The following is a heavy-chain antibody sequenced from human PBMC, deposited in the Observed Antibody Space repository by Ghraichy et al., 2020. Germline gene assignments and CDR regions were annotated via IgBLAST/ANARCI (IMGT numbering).Heavy chain of an antibody. J-gene: IGHJ4*02. CDR1: GFTFSTYS. CDR2: ISSSNSYI. D-gene: IGHD3-3*01. Sequence: GGSLRLSCAASGFTFSTYSMNWIRQAPGKGLEWVSSISSSNSYIYYADSVKGRFTISRDNTKNSLYLQMNSLRAEDTAVYYCVRAVDDFWSGYGGKYFDYWGQGTLVTVSS. V-gene: IGHV3-21*01. CDR3: VRAVDDFWSGYGGKYFDY.